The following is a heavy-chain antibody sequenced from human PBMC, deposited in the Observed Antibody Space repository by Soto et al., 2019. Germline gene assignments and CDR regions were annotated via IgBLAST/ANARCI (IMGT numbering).Heavy chain of an antibody. CDR1: GFSLSTSGVG. CDR2: IYWNDDK. Sequence: GPTLENPTHSLPQTSTFSGFSLSTSGVGVGWSRPPPGKALEWLALIYWNDDKRYSPSLKSRLTITKDTSKNQVVLTMTNMDNVDTATYYCAHKVFGYCSGGSCWYFDLWGRGTLVTVSS. J-gene: IGHJ2*01. CDR3: AHKVFGYCSGGSCWYFDL. V-gene: IGHV2-5*01. D-gene: IGHD2-15*01.